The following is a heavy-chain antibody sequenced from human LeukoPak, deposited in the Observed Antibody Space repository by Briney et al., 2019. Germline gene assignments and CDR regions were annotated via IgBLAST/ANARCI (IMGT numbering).Heavy chain of an antibody. Sequence: GESLKISCKGSGYSFTNFWIAWVRQMPGKGLEWMGIIDPGDSDTRYSPSFQGQVTISADKSITTAYLQWSSLKASDTAMYYCARRGRDACNVDYWGQGAVVTVSS. V-gene: IGHV5-51*01. CDR1: GYSFTNFW. CDR2: IDPGDSDT. CDR3: ARRGRDACNVDY. J-gene: IGHJ4*02. D-gene: IGHD5-24*01.